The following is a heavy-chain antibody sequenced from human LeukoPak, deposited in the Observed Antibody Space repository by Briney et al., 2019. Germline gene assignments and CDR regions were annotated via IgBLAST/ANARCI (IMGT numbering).Heavy chain of an antibody. CDR2: IKQDGSER. CDR1: GFTFSSYY. J-gene: IGHJ4*02. V-gene: IGHV3-7*01. Sequence: SGGSLRLSCAASGFTFSSYYMSWVRQAPGKGLEWVANIKQDGSERNYVDSVKGRFTISRDNAKNSLYLQMNSLRADDTAVYYCARQTGRVAVLDWGQGTLVTVSS. D-gene: IGHD6-19*01. CDR3: ARQTGRVAVLD.